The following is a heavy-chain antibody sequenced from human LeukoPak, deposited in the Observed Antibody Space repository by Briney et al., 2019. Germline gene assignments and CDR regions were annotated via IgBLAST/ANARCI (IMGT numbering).Heavy chain of an antibody. J-gene: IGHJ4*02. CDR1: GFTFSSYW. CDR3: ARDDGLRTVDY. CDR2: IKPDGSER. Sequence: GGSLRLSCAASGFTFSSYWMSWVRQAPGKGLEWVANIKPDGSERYYVDSVEGRFTISRDNAKNSLYLQMNSLRAEDTAAYYCARDDGLRTVDYWGQGTLVTVSS. D-gene: IGHD4-17*01. V-gene: IGHV3-7*01.